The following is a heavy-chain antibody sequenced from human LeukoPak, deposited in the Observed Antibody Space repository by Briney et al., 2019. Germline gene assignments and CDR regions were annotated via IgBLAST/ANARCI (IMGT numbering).Heavy chain of an antibody. D-gene: IGHD3-22*01. V-gene: IGHV4-30-4*01. CDR3: ARGSYYYDSSGPAGVAFDI. J-gene: IGHJ3*02. Sequence: SQTLSLTCTVSGGSISSGDYYWSWIRQPPGKGLEWIGYIYYSGSTYYNPSLKRRVTISVDTSKNQFSLKLSSVTAADTAVYYCARGSYYYDSSGPAGVAFDIWGQGTMVTVSS. CDR1: GGSISSGDYY. CDR2: IYYSGST.